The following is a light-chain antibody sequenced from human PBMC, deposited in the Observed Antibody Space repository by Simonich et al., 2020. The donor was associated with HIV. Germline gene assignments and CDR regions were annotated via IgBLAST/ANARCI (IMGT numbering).Light chain of an antibody. J-gene: IGKJ1*01. V-gene: IGKV1-5*03. CDR3: QQYYSTPT. CDR2: KAS. CDR1: QGISSW. Sequence: DIQMTQSPSTLSASVGDRVTITCRASQGISSWLAWYQQKPGKAPKLLIYKASSLESGVPSRFSGSGSGTEFTLTINSLQPEDFAIYYCQQYYSTPTFGQGTKVEI.